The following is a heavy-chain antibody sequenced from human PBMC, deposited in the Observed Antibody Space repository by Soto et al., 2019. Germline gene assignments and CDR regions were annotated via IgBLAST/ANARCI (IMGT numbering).Heavy chain of an antibody. Sequence: LSLSCVASGFTFGKSCMNWVRQAPGKGLQWVANINQDGSEKSYVDSVKGRFTISRDNARNSLFLQMDSLGVDDTAVYFCSRPYSSSRYFDLWGQGTLVTVSS. CDR2: INQDGSEK. CDR1: GFTFGKSC. D-gene: IGHD6-13*01. V-gene: IGHV3-7*01. J-gene: IGHJ5*02. CDR3: SRPYSSSRYFDL.